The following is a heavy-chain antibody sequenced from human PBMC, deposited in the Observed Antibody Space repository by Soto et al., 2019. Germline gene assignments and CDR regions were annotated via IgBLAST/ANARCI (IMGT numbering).Heavy chain of an antibody. CDR1: GFTFSSQW. CDR2: IKGDGSAK. Sequence: GGSLRLSCAASGFTFSSQWMSWVRQTPGKGLEWVGNIKGDGSAKFYVDSVRGRFTISRDNAKNSLYLQINNLRVEDTAVYYCAISYDSPGGPWGQGTLVTVSS. J-gene: IGHJ5*02. V-gene: IGHV3-7*01. D-gene: IGHD3-3*01. CDR3: AISYDSPGGP.